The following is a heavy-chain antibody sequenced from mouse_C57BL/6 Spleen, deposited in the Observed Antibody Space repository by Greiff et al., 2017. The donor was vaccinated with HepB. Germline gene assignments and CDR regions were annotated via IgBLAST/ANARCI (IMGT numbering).Heavy chain of an antibody. CDR2: ISSGGDYI. CDR1: GFTFSSYA. J-gene: IGHJ4*01. Sequence: EVKLQESGEGLVKPGGSLKLSCAASGFTFSSYAMSWVRQTPEKRLEWVAYISSGGDYIYYADTVKGRFTISRDNARNTLYLQMSSLKSEDTAMYYCTREADYYGSSYYAMDYWGQGTSVTVSS. V-gene: IGHV5-9-1*02. D-gene: IGHD1-1*01. CDR3: TREADYYGSSYYAMDY.